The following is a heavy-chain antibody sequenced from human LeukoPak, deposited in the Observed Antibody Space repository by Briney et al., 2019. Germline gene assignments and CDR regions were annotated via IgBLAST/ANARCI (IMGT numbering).Heavy chain of an antibody. CDR2: IVVGSGNT. J-gene: IGHJ4*02. CDR3: AAEFSGGDYEGFDY. Sequence: SVKVSCKASGFTFTSSAMQWLRQARGQRLEWIGWIVVGSGNTNYAQKFQERVTITRDMSTSTAYMELSSLRSEDTAVYYCAAEFSGGDYEGFDYWGQGTLVTVS. V-gene: IGHV1-58*02. D-gene: IGHD4-17*01. CDR1: GFTFTSSA.